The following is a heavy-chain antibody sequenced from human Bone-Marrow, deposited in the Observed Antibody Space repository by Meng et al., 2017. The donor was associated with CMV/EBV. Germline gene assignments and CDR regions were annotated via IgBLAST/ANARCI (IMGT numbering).Heavy chain of an antibody. J-gene: IGHJ4*02. CDR2: ISYDGSNK. Sequence: GGSLRLSCAASGFTFSDYYMSWIRQAPGKGLEWVAVISYDGSNKYYADSVKGRFTISRDNAKNSLYLQMNSLRAEDTAVYYCARDLASSSYDYWGQGTLVTVSS. V-gene: IGHV3-30-3*01. CDR1: GFTFSDYY. D-gene: IGHD6-6*01. CDR3: ARDLASSSYDY.